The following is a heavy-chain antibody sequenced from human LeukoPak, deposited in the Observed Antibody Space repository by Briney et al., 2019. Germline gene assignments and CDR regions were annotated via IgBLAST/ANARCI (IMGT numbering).Heavy chain of an antibody. CDR2: IDYSGST. CDR3: ASQGGAYSSGSYAGYFDY. J-gene: IGHJ4*02. D-gene: IGHD6-19*01. Sequence: KTSETLSLTCTVFGGSISSNNYYWGWIRQPPGKGLEWIGIIDYSGSTYYNPSLKSRVTLSVDTSVNQFSLKLSSVTAADTAVYYCASQGGAYSSGSYAGYFDYWGQGALVTVSS. CDR1: GGSISSNNYY. V-gene: IGHV4-39*01.